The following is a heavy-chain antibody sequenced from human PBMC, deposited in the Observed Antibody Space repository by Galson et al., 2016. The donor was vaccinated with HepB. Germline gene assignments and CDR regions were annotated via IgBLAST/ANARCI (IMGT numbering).Heavy chain of an antibody. J-gene: IGHJ4*02. Sequence: SVKVSCKASGYTFTRFGISWVRQAPGLGLEWMGWINSHSGDTRYAQNLQGRVTMTTDRSTTTVYMELRSLRSDDTAVYYCAGNYNLWTGCNYWGQGTQVTVSS. CDR1: GYTFTRFG. CDR2: INSHSGDT. CDR3: AGNYNLWTGCNY. V-gene: IGHV1-18*01. D-gene: IGHD3/OR15-3a*01.